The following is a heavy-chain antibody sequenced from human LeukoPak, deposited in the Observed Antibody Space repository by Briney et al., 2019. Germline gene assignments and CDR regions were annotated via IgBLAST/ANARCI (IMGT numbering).Heavy chain of an antibody. CDR2: INHSGST. V-gene: IGHV4-34*01. CDR1: GGSFSGYY. CDR3: ARTFGGRLRYFDWLTYYFDY. D-gene: IGHD3-9*01. Sequence: SETLSLTCAVYGGSFSGYYWSWIRQPPGKGLEWIGEINHSGSTNYNPSLKSRVTISVDTSKNQFSLKLSSVTAADTAVYYCARTFGGRLRYFDWLTYYFDYWGQGTLVTVSS. J-gene: IGHJ4*02.